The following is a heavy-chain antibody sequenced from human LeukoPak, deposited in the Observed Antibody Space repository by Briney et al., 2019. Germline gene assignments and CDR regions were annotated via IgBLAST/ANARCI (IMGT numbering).Heavy chain of an antibody. J-gene: IGHJ5*02. CDR1: GGSFSGYY. D-gene: IGHD6-13*01. CDR3: ARADSSSWYANWFDP. V-gene: IGHV4-34*01. Sequence: SETLSLTCAVYGGSFSGYYWSWIRQPPGKGLEWIGEINHSGSTSYNPSLKSRVTISVDTSKNQFSLKLSSVTAADTAVYYCARADSSSWYANWFDPWGQGTLVTVSS. CDR2: INHSGST.